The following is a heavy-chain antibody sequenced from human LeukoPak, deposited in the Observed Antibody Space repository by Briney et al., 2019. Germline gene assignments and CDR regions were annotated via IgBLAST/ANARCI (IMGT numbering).Heavy chain of an antibody. Sequence: PGGSLRLSCAASGFTFSTYVMFWVRQAPGKGLEWVAVISYDGSNKYYADSVKGRFTISRDNSKNTLYLQMNSLRAEDTAVYYCAREYGSGSYYFGPLYYYYGMDVWGQGTTVTVSS. V-gene: IGHV3-30*03. J-gene: IGHJ6*02. CDR2: ISYDGSNK. CDR1: GFTFSTYV. D-gene: IGHD3-10*01. CDR3: AREYGSGSYYFGPLYYYYGMDV.